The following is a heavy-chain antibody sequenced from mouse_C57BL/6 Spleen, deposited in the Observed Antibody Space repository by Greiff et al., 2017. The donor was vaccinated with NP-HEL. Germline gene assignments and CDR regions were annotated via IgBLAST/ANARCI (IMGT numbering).Heavy chain of an antibody. D-gene: IGHD2-12*01. J-gene: IGHJ4*01. V-gene: IGHV1-82*01. Sequence: QVQLQQSGPELVKPGASVKISCKASGYAFSSSWMNWVKQRPGKGLEWIGRIYPGDGDTNYNGKFKGKATLTAAKSSSTAYMQLSSLTSEDSAVYFCARSPLLRGYAMDYWGQGTSVTVSS. CDR3: ARSPLLRGYAMDY. CDR2: IYPGDGDT. CDR1: GYAFSSSW.